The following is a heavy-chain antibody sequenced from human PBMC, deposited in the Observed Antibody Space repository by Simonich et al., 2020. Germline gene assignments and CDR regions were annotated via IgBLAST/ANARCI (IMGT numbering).Heavy chain of an antibody. Sequence: QVQLVQSGAEVKKPGASVKVSCKASGYTFTGYYMNWVRKDPGQGLEWMGWINPNRGGTNYAQKFQGRVTMTRDTSISTAYMELSRLRSDDTAVYYCARNGLVGILKAFDIWGQGTMVTVSS. D-gene: IGHD2-21*01. J-gene: IGHJ3*02. CDR2: INPNRGGT. V-gene: IGHV1-2*02. CDR1: GYTFTGYY. CDR3: ARNGLVGILKAFDI.